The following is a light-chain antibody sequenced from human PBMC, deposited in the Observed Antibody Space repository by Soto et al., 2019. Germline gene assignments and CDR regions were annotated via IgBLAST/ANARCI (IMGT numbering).Light chain of an antibody. Sequence: QSVLTQPPSASGTPGQRVTISCSGSSSNIGSNTVNWYQQLPGTAPKLLIYSNNQRPSGVPDRFSGSKSGTSASLAISGLQSEDEDDYYCAAGDDSLNGWVFGGGTKVTVL. CDR1: SSNIGSNT. J-gene: IGLJ3*02. CDR2: SNN. V-gene: IGLV1-44*01. CDR3: AAGDDSLNGWV.